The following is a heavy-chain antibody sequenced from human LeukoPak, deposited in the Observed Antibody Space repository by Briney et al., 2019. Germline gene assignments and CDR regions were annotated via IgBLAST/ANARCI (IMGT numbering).Heavy chain of an antibody. CDR1: GGSISSYY. CDR2: IYYSGST. Sequence: SETLSLTCTVSGGSISSYYWSWIRQPPGKGLEWIGYIYYSGSTNYNPSLKSRVTISVDTSKNQFSLKLSSVTAADTAVYYCARVVIPDDYEGGEWFDPWGQGTLVTVSS. CDR3: ARVVIPDDYEGGEWFDP. D-gene: IGHD4-17*01. J-gene: IGHJ5*02. V-gene: IGHV4-59*01.